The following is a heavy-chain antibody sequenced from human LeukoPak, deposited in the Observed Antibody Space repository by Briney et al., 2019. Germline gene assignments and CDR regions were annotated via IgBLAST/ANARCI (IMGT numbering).Heavy chain of an antibody. D-gene: IGHD4-17*01. CDR1: GFTVSSNY. CDR3: ARLGSTVTHFDY. CDR2: LYSGGST. Sequence: GGSLRLSCAASGFTVSSNYMSWVRQPPGKGLEWVSVLYSGGSTYYADSVKGRFTISRDNAKNTLYLQMNSLRAGDTAVYFCARLGSTVTHFDYWGQGTLVTVSS. V-gene: IGHV3-66*01. J-gene: IGHJ4*02.